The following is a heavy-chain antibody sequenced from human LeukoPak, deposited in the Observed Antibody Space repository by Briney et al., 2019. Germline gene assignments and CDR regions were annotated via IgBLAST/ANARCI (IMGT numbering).Heavy chain of an antibody. V-gene: IGHV3-30*18. CDR2: ISYDGSNK. Sequence: PGRSLRLSCAASGFTFSSYGMHWVRQAPGKGPEWVAVISYDGSNKYYADSVKGRFTISRDNSKNTLYLQMNSLRAEDTAVYYCAKGTRSGYYANWFDPWGQGTLVTVSS. D-gene: IGHD3-22*01. J-gene: IGHJ5*02. CDR3: AKGTRSGYYANWFDP. CDR1: GFTFSSYG.